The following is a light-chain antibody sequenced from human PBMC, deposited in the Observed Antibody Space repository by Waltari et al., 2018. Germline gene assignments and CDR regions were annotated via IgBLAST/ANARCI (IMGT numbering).Light chain of an antibody. CDR3: QQYDDLPPFT. CDR2: DAS. V-gene: IGKV1-33*01. Sequence: IQRTQSPSSLSASLGDRVTITCQASQDISVFLNWYQQKPGEAPNLLIYDASILQAGVPSRFSGGGSGTDFTLTISSVQPEDVATYYCQQYDDLPPFTFGPGTKVDLK. J-gene: IGKJ3*01. CDR1: QDISVF.